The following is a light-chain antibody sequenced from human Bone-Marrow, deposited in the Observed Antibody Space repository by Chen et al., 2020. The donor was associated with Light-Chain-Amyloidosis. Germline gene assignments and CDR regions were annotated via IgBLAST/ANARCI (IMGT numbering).Light chain of an antibody. Sequence: SYVLTQPSSVSVAPGQTATIACGGNNIGSTSVHWYQQTPGQAPLLVVYVDSDRPSGNPERLSGSNSGNTATLNISRVEARDEADYYCQVWDRSSDRPVFGGGTKLTVL. V-gene: IGLV3-21*02. CDR3: QVWDRSSDRPV. J-gene: IGLJ3*02. CDR2: VDS. CDR1: NIGSTS.